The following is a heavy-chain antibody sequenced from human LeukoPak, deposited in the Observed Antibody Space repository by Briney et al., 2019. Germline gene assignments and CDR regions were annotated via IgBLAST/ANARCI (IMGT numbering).Heavy chain of an antibody. CDR3: ARVRSPVASWFDP. CDR2: IYYSGST. D-gene: IGHD6-19*01. V-gene: IGHV4-39*01. J-gene: IGHJ5*02. CDR1: GGFISSSSYY. Sequence: SETLSLTCTVSGGFISSSSYYWGWIRQPPGKGLEWIGSIYYSGSTYYNPSLKSRVTISVDTSKNQFSLKLSSVTAADTAVYYCARVRSPVASWFDPWGQGTPVTVSS.